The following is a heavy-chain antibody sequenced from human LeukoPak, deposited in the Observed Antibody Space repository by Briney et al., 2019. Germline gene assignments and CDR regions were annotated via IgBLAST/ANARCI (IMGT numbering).Heavy chain of an antibody. CDR3: ARDSSGWYGGYFDY. Sequence: PGGSLRLSCAASGFTFSGYDMNWVRQAPGKGLEWVSSISSSSSYIYYADSVKGRFTISRDNAKNSLYLQMNSLRAEDTAVYYCARDSSGWYGGYFDYWGQGTLVTVSS. CDR1: GFTFSGYD. J-gene: IGHJ4*02. V-gene: IGHV3-21*01. D-gene: IGHD6-19*01. CDR2: ISSSSSYI.